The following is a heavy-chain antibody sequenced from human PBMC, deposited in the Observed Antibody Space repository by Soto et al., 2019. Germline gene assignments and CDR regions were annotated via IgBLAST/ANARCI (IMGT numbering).Heavy chain of an antibody. V-gene: IGHV2-5*02. CDR3: AHRPTASGGSRHKGAFDI. Sequence: QITLKESGPTLVKPTQTLTLTCTFSGFSLSTSGVGVGWIRQPPGKALEWLALIYWDDDKRYSPSLKSRLTITKDTSKNQVVLTMTNMDPVDTATYYCAHRPTASGGSRHKGAFDIWGRGTMVTVSS. D-gene: IGHD2-15*01. CDR2: IYWDDDK. CDR1: GFSLSTSGVG. J-gene: IGHJ3*02.